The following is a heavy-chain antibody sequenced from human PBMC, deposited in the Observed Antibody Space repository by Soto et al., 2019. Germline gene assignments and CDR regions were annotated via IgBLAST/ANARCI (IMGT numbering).Heavy chain of an antibody. CDR2: ISSSSSYI. J-gene: IGHJ3*02. CDR3: ARTIAVAGAFDI. Sequence: GSLRLSCAASEFTFISHSMNWVRQAPGKGLEWVSSISSSSSYIYYADSVKGRFTISRDNAKNSLYLQMNSLRAEDTAVYYCARTIAVAGAFDIWGQGTMVTVSS. D-gene: IGHD6-19*01. V-gene: IGHV3-21*01. CDR1: EFTFISHS.